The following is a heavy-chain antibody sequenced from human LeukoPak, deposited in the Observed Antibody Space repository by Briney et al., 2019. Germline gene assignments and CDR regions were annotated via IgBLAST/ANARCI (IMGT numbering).Heavy chain of an antibody. CDR1: GFTFSSYA. CDR3: AKVAGYSSSSSYYYYMDV. D-gene: IGHD6-6*01. V-gene: IGHV3-23*01. Sequence: PGGSLRLSCAASGFTFSSYAMSWVRQAPGKGLEWVSAISGSGGSTYYADSVKGRFTISRDNSKNTLYLQMNSLRAEDTAVYYCAKVAGYSSSSSYYYYMDVWGKGTTVTVSS. J-gene: IGHJ6*03. CDR2: ISGSGGST.